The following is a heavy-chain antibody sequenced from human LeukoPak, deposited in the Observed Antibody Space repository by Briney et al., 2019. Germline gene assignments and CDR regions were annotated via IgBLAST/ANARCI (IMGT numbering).Heavy chain of an antibody. CDR1: GFSVSAYW. V-gene: IGHV3-7*03. CDR3: AKDIGYSYTGFDY. CDR2: INEAGSEK. Sequence: GGSLRLSCTASGFSVSAYWMSWVRQAPGKGLEWVANINEAGSEKPYVDSVRGRFTISRDNAKNPLYLQMNSLRAEDTALYYCAKDIGYSYTGFDYWGQGTLVTVSS. J-gene: IGHJ4*02. D-gene: IGHD5-18*01.